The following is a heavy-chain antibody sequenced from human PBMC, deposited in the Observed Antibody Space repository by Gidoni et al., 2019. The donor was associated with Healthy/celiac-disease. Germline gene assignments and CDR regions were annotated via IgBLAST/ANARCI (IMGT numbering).Heavy chain of an antibody. V-gene: IGHV4-31*02. CDR3: ASGPVGSGDCSSTSCRIFDAFDI. D-gene: IGHD2-2*01. J-gene: IGHJ3*02. CDR2: ST. Sequence: STYYNPSLKSRVTISVDTSKNQFSLKLSSVTAADTAVYYCASGPVGSGDCSSTSCRIFDAFDIWGQGTMVTVSS.